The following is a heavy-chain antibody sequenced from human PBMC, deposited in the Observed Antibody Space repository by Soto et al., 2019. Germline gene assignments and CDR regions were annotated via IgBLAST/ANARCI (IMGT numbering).Heavy chain of an antibody. CDR3: ARQDYSTTWYLTY. Sequence: EVQPLESGGGVVQPGGSLRLSCAADGFTFSAYAMSWVRQAPGKGLEWVSVISGSGGATYYADSVRGRFTLSRDNSKNTLYLQMNSLGAEDTGVYYCARQDYSTTWYLTYWAQGTLVTVFS. CDR1: GFTFSAYA. J-gene: IGHJ4*02. V-gene: IGHV3-23*01. D-gene: IGHD6-13*01. CDR2: ISGSGGAT.